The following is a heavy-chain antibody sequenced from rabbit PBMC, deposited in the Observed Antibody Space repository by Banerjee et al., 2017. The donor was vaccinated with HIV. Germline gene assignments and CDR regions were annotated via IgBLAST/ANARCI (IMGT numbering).Heavy chain of an antibody. CDR2: IYTGSGST. Sequence: QEQLEESGGGLVKPGGTLTLTCTASGFSFSSSYYMCWVRQAPGKGLEWIACIYTGSGSTYYASWVNGRFSISRESNQNTVSLQMNSLTAADTATYFCARSFGGAGYYFNLWGPGTLVTVS. D-gene: IGHD5-1*01. CDR3: ARSFGGAGYYFNL. J-gene: IGHJ4*01. CDR1: GFSFSSSYY. V-gene: IGHV1S43*01.